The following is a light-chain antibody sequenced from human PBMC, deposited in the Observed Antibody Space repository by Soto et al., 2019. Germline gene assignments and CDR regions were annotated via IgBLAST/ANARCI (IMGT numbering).Light chain of an antibody. J-gene: IGKJ5*01. Sequence: EIVMTQSPGTLSVSPGERATLSCRASQTISVNLAWYQQKPGQAPRLLISGASTRATGIPDRFSGSGSGTEFTLGISSLQSEDVVVYYCQQYDKWPPVTFGQGTRLEIK. CDR3: QQYDKWPPVT. V-gene: IGKV3-15*01. CDR2: GAS. CDR1: QTISVN.